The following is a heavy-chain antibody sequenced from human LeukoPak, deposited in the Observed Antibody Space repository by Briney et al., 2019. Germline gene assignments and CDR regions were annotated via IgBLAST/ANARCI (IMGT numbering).Heavy chain of an antibody. Sequence: SETLSLTCTVSSGSISTSNYYWGWVRQPPGKGLEWIGSIYYSGNTYYNPSLTGRVTMSLDTSKNQFSLRLSSATAADTAVYYCARQVAVAANFFDPWGQGTLVTVSS. CDR2: IYYSGNT. D-gene: IGHD6-19*01. V-gene: IGHV4-39*07. CDR1: SGSISTSNYY. J-gene: IGHJ5*02. CDR3: ARQVAVAANFFDP.